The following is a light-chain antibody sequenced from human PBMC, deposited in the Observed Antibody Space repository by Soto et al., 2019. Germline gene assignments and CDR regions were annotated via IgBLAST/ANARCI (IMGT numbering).Light chain of an antibody. V-gene: IGKV1-5*03. CDR3: QQYSTYSHT. Sequence: DIQMTQSPSTLSASVGDRVTITCRASQSISNWLAWYQQKPGKAPKLLIYRASALESGVPSRFSGSGSGTEFTLTISSLQPDDFATYYCQQYSTYSHTFGRGTKLEI. J-gene: IGKJ2*01. CDR1: QSISNW. CDR2: RAS.